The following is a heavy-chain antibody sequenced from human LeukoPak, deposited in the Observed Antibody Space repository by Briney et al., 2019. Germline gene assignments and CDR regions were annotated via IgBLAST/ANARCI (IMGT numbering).Heavy chain of an antibody. CDR1: GFTFSSYG. V-gene: IGHV3-33*01. CDR3: ARELHLVGATPDAFDI. Sequence: QPGRSLRLSCAASGFTFSSYGMHWVRQAPGKGLEWVAVIWYDGSNKYFADSVKGRFTISRDNSKNTLYLRMNSLRAEDTAVYYCARELHLVGATPDAFDIWGQGTMVTVSS. D-gene: IGHD1-26*01. CDR2: IWYDGSNK. J-gene: IGHJ3*02.